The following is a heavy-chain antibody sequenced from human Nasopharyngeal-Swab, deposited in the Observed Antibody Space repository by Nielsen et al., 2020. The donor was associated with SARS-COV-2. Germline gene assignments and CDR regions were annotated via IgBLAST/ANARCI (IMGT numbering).Heavy chain of an antibody. Sequence: ASVKVSCKASGYTFTSYGISWVRQAPGQGLEWMGWISAYNGNTNYAQKLQSRVTMTTDTSTSTAYMELRSLRSDDTAVYYCARALTDYPGSYGPYDYWGQGTLVTVSS. CDR3: ARALTDYPGSYGPYDY. J-gene: IGHJ4*02. D-gene: IGHD1-26*01. CDR1: GYTFTSYG. V-gene: IGHV1-18*01. CDR2: ISAYNGNT.